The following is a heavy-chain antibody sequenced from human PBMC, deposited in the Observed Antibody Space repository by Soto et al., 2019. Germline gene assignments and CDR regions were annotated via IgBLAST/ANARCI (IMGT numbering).Heavy chain of an antibody. Sequence: ETLSLTCAVFGDSMDNNRWWSWVRQAPGKGLEWVGRIKSQNDGGTTDYAAPVRDRFTISKDDSINTLYLQMNSLQTEDTGVYFCTADLPAFIPQVDSWGQGTLVTVSS. CDR1: GDSMDNNRW. CDR3: TADLPAFIPQVDS. V-gene: IGHV3-15*07. D-gene: IGHD3-3*02. J-gene: IGHJ4*02. CDR2: IKSQNDGGTT.